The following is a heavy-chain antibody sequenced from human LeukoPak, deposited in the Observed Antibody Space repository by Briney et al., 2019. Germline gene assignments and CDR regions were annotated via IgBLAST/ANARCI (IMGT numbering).Heavy chain of an antibody. J-gene: IGHJ4*02. CDR1: GYSISNGYY. D-gene: IGHD2-21*01. CDR3: ARLGVIGRTFDY. V-gene: IGHV4-38-2*02. CDR2: ISHSGNT. Sequence: SETLSPTCNVSGYSISNGYYWGWIRQPPGKGLEWTATISHSGNTYYNPSLKSRVIISMDTSKNRFSLRLNSVTAADTAVYHCARLGVIGRTFDYWGQGTLVTVSS.